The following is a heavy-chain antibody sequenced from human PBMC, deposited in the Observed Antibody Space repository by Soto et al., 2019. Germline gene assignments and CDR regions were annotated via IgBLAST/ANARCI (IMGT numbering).Heavy chain of an antibody. Sequence: ASVKVSCKASGGTFSSYAISWVRQAPGQGLEWMGGIIPIFGTANYAQKFQGRVTITADESTSTAYMELSSLRSEDTAVYYCASPMEGYCSGGSCHNGYGMDVWGQGTTVTVSS. CDR2: IIPIFGTA. D-gene: IGHD2-15*01. CDR1: GGTFSSYA. V-gene: IGHV1-69*13. J-gene: IGHJ6*02. CDR3: ASPMEGYCSGGSCHNGYGMDV.